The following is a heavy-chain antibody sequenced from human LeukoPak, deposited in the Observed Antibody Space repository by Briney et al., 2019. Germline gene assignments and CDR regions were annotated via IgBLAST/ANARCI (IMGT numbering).Heavy chain of an antibody. CDR2: IYYSGST. D-gene: IGHD3-22*01. J-gene: IGHJ5*02. V-gene: IGHV4-59*01. Sequence: SETLSLTCTVSGGSISGYYWSWIRQPPGRGLEWIGYIYYSGSTNYNPSLKSRLTISVDTSKYQFSLKVSSVTAADTAVYYCARGHYDSSGPNWFDPWGQGTLVTVSS. CDR3: ARGHYDSSGPNWFDP. CDR1: GGSISGYY.